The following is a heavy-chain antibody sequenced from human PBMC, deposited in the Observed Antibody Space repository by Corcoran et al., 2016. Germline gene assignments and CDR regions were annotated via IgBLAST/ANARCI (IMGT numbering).Heavy chain of an antibody. D-gene: IGHD6-13*01. Sequence: EVQLVQSGAEVKKPGESLKISCKGSGYSFTSYWIGWVRQMPGKGLAWMWIIYPGDSDTRYSPSFQVQVTISAAKSISTAYLQWSSLKAADTAMYYCARPDRPGIAAALRPFDPWGQGTLVTVSS. V-gene: IGHV5-51*01. CDR2: IYPGDSDT. CDR3: ARPDRPGIAAALRPFDP. J-gene: IGHJ5*02. CDR1: GYSFTSYW.